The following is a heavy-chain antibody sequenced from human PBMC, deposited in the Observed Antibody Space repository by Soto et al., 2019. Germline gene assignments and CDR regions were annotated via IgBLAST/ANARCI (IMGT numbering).Heavy chain of an antibody. D-gene: IGHD1-1*01. J-gene: IGHJ5*02. CDR1: GYTFTDHY. Sequence: ASVKVSCKASGYTFTDHYINWVRQAPGHAPEYMGWIHPNSGETKYVERFQGRVTMTRDTSISTAYLELRRLTSDDTAVYYCARDLSRQSWKWFDTGGQGNRITVSS. V-gene: IGHV1-2*02. CDR3: ARDLSRQSWKWFDT. CDR2: IHPNSGET.